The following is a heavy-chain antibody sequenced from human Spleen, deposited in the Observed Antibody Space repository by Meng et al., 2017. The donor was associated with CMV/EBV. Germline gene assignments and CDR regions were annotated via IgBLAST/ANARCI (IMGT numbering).Heavy chain of an antibody. CDR2: IYYSGST. D-gene: IGHD6-13*01. CDR1: GGSVSSGSPY. CDR3: ARFLAATGYFDC. V-gene: IGHV4-61*06. Sequence: GGSVSSGSPYWTWIRQSPGKAGQGLEWIGYIYYSGSTIHNPSLKSRVIISRDSSKNQFSLKLSSVTAADTAVYYCARFLAATGYFDCWGQGMLVTVSS. J-gene: IGHJ4*02.